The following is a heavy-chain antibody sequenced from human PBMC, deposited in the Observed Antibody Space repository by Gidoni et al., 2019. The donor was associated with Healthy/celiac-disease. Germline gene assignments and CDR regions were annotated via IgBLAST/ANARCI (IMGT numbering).Heavy chain of an antibody. D-gene: IGHD1-26*01. V-gene: IGHV4-34*01. Sequence: QVQLQQWGAGLLKPSETLSLTCAVYGGSFSGYYWSWIRQPPGKGLEWIGEINHSGSNNYNPSLKSRGTISVDTSKNQCSLKLSSVTAADTAVYYCARGREGFDPWGQGTRVTVSS. CDR2: INHSGSN. J-gene: IGHJ5*02. CDR1: GGSFSGYY. CDR3: ARGREGFDP.